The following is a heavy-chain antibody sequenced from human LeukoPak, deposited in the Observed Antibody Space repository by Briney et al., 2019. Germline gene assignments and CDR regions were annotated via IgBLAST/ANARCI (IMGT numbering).Heavy chain of an antibody. D-gene: IGHD4-17*01. CDR3: AKTPPYGEDWFDP. CDR2: IYSDGST. CDR1: GFSVSSNY. J-gene: IGHJ5*02. Sequence: PGGSLRLSCVASGFSVSSNYMSWVRQAPGKGLEWVSVIYSDGSTYYADSVKGRFTISRDNSKNTLYLQMNSLRAEDTAVYYCAKTPPYGEDWFDPWGQGTLVTVSS. V-gene: IGHV3-53*01.